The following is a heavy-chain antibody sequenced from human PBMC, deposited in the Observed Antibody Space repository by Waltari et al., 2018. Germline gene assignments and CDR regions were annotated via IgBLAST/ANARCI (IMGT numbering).Heavy chain of an antibody. CDR1: SVSISSGAYF. CDR2: IYFRGNT. D-gene: IGHD6-6*01. J-gene: IGHJ5*02. CDR3: ARAECSTSSCFFVSGFDP. V-gene: IGHV4-39*01. Sequence: QLHLQESGPELVKPSETLYLTCTVSSVSISSGAYFWGWLRQPPGKGPEWIGNIYFRGNTYYNPSLESRVAISLDTSRNQFFLSLTSVTAADAAVYYCARAECSTSSCFFVSGFDPWGQGIHVTVSS.